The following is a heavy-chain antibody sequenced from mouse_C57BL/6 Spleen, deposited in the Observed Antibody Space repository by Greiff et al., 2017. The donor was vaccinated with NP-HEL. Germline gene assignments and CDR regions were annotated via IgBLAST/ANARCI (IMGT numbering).Heavy chain of an antibody. J-gene: IGHJ1*03. D-gene: IGHD2-10*01. CDR3: ARQGLLRYFDV. CDR2: ISSGGSYT. V-gene: IGHV5-6*01. Sequence: EVKLMESGGDLVKPGGSLKLSCAASGFTFSSYGMSWVRQTPDKRLEWVATISSGGSYTYYPDSVKGRFTISRDNAKNTLYLQMSSLKSEDTAMYYCARQGLLRYFDVWGTGTTVTVSS. CDR1: GFTFSSYG.